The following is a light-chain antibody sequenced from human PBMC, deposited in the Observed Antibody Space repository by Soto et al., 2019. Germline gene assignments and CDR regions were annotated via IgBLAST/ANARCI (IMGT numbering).Light chain of an antibody. CDR2: GTS. CDR3: HQYVSWT. CDR1: QTISSNY. J-gene: IGKJ1*01. Sequence: EIVLTQSPGTLSVSPGERATLSCRASQTISSNYLAWYQQKPGQAPSLLIYGTSSRATGIPDRFSGSGSGTDVTLTISRLEPEDSAIYYCHQYVSWTFGPGTKVEIK. V-gene: IGKV3-20*01.